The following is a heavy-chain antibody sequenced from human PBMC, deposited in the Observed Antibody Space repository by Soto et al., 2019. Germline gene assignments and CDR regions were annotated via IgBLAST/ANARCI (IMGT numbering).Heavy chain of an antibody. J-gene: IGHJ4*02. Sequence: PGGSLTLSCVTTGFTFGIYSMVWVRQAPGKGLEWVSYIFASSTTIYYADSVKGRFTVSRDNTQNSLFLLMNSLRAEDTAVYYCARDKDWAFDYWGQGT. CDR3: ARDKDWAFDY. D-gene: IGHD3-9*01. V-gene: IGHV3-48*04. CDR2: IFASSTTI. CDR1: GFTFGIYS.